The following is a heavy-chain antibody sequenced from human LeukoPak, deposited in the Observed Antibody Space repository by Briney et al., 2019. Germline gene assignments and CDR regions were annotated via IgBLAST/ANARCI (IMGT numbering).Heavy chain of an antibody. Sequence: GGSLRLSCAASGFTFSSYAMSWVRQAPGRGLEWVSSITGSAGSTSYADSVKGRFTISRDNSKNTLYLQMNSLRAEDTAVYYCAKSRGSGSHNYFDYWGQGTLVTVSS. CDR2: ITGSAGST. D-gene: IGHD3-10*01. V-gene: IGHV3-23*01. J-gene: IGHJ4*02. CDR1: GFTFSSYA. CDR3: AKSRGSGSHNYFDY.